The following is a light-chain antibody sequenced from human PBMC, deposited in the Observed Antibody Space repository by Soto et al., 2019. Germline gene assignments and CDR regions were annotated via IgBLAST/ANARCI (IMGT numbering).Light chain of an antibody. Sequence: SVLTQPPSASGTPGQKVFMSCSGSSSNIGGTNYAYWYQQLPGAAPKLLMHSNNLRPSGVPERISGSKFGTAASLAISGLRSEDEAVYYCASWDDRLGAVMFGGGTKVTVL. CDR1: SSNIGGTNY. J-gene: IGLJ3*02. V-gene: IGLV1-47*02. CDR2: SNN. CDR3: ASWDDRLGAVM.